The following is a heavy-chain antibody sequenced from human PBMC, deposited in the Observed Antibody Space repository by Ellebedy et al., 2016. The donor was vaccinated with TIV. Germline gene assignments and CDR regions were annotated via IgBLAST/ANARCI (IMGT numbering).Heavy chain of an antibody. CDR3: ASRVVPAAEYYYYNGMDV. CDR1: GGSVSRSNYY. Sequence: SETLSLTXTVSGGSVSRSNYYWSWIRQHPGKGLEWIGYIYYRGSPYYNPSLKSRVTILIDTSKNQFSLRLSSVTAADTAVYYCASRVVPAAEYYYYNGMDVWGQGTTVTVSS. CDR2: IYYRGSP. V-gene: IGHV4-31*02. J-gene: IGHJ6*02. D-gene: IGHD2-2*01.